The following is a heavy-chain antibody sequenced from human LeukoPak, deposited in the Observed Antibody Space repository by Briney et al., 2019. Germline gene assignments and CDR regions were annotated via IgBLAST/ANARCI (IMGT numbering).Heavy chain of an antibody. CDR2: TSYDGSNK. V-gene: IGHV3-30-3*01. D-gene: IGHD5-12*01. CDR1: GFTFSSYA. CDR3: ARGMATTETFDY. J-gene: IGHJ4*02. Sequence: GGSLRLSCAASGFTFSSYAMHWVRQAPGEGLEWVAVTSYDGSNKYYADSVKGRFTISRDNSKNTLYLQMSSLRAEDTAVYYCARGMATTETFDYWGQGALVTVSS.